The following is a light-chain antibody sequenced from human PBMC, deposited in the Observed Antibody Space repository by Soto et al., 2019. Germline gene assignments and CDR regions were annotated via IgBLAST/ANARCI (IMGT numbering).Light chain of an antibody. J-gene: IGKJ2*01. CDR2: WAS. CDR3: QQSYSTPPT. Sequence: DIVMTQSPDSLAVSLGERATINCKSSQTVLYSSNNKNYLAWYLQKPGQPPKLLIYWASTREPGVPDRFSGSGSGTDFTLTISSLQAEDVAVYFCQQSYSTPPTFGQGTKLEIK. CDR1: QTVLYSSNNKNY. V-gene: IGKV4-1*01.